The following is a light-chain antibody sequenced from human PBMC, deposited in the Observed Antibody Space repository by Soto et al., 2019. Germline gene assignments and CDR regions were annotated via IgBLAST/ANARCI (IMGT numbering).Light chain of an antibody. CDR3: MIWHSSVGV. V-gene: IGLV5-45*02. CDR2: YKSDSDK. J-gene: IGLJ2*01. CDR1: SGINVGTYT. Sequence: QPVLTQPSSLSASPGATASLTCTLRSGINVGTYTIYWYQQKPGSPPQFLLRYKSDSDKQQGSGVPSRFSGSKDASANAGILLISGLQSEDEADYYCMIWHSSVGVFGGGTKLTVL.